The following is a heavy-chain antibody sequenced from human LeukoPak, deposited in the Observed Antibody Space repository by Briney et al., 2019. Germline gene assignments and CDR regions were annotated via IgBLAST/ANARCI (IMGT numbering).Heavy chain of an antibody. D-gene: IGHD2-15*01. J-gene: IGHJ4*02. CDR3: AKNLGSVAAC. Sequence: GGSLRLSCAASGFTVSSHYMSWVRQAPGKGLEWVSVIYTGGSIQYADSVKGRFTISRDNSKNMVYLQMNSLRAEDTAVYYCAKNLGSVAACWGQGTLVTVSS. CDR1: GFTVSSHY. CDR2: IYTGGSI. V-gene: IGHV3-53*01.